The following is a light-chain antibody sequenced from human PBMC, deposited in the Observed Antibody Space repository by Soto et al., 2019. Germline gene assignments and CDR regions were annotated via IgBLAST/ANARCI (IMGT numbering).Light chain of an antibody. Sequence: EIVLTQSPGTLSLSPGERATLSCRASQSVSSSYLAWYQQKPGQAPRLLMYGASNRATGIPDRFSGSGSGTDFTLTISRLEPEDFAVYYCQQYGSSPSTFGPGTKVDIK. J-gene: IGKJ3*01. CDR3: QQYGSSPST. CDR1: QSVSSSY. V-gene: IGKV3-20*01. CDR2: GAS.